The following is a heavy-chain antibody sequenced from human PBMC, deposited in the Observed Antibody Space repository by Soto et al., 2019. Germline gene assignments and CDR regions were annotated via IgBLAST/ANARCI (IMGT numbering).Heavy chain of an antibody. CDR2: TWSDESRK. D-gene: IGHD2-2*01. V-gene: IGHV3-33*01. CDR3: ARGRHVPISTIPLIDN. Sequence: QVQLVESGGGVVQPGRSLRLSCTASGFTFSSYGMHWVRQAPGKGLEWVAITWSDESRKYYADSVKGRFIISRDNSKNTLFLERDTLRAENTAVYYSARGRHVPISTIPLIDNRGQGTMVTVSS. J-gene: IGHJ4*02. CDR1: GFTFSSYG.